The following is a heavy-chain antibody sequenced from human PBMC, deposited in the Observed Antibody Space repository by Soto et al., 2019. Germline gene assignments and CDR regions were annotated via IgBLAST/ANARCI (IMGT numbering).Heavy chain of an antibody. CDR3: ARHVALAADLHY. Sequence: SETLSLTCTVSGGSISSYYWSWIRQPPGKGLEWIGYIYYSGSTNYNPSLKSRVTISVDTSKNQFSLKLSSVTAADTAVYYCARHVALAADLHYWGQGTLVTVSS. CDR2: IYYSGST. J-gene: IGHJ4*02. D-gene: IGHD6-13*01. V-gene: IGHV4-59*08. CDR1: GGSISSYY.